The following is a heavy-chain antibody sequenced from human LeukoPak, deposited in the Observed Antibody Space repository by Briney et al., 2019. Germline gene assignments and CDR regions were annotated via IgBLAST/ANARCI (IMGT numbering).Heavy chain of an antibody. J-gene: IGHJ4*02. Sequence: GGPLRLSCAASGFTFSSYSMNWVRQAPGKGLEWVSSISSSSSYIYYADSVKGRFTISRDNAKNSLYLQMNSLRAEDTAVYYCARVRGTPDAFDYWGQGTLVTVSS. CDR1: GFTFSSYS. D-gene: IGHD1-14*01. CDR2: ISSSSSYI. CDR3: ARVRGTPDAFDY. V-gene: IGHV3-21*01.